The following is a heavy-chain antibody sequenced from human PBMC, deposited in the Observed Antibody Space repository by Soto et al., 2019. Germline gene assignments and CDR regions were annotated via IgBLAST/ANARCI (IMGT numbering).Heavy chain of an antibody. CDR1: GFTFSSYG. D-gene: IGHD2-21*02. CDR2: ISYDASNK. CDR3: AKHFLYPYTTVVVTAFLDY. Sequence: PGGSLRLSCAASGFTFSSYGMHWVRQAPGKGLEWVAVISYDASNKYYADSVKGRFTISRDNSKNTLYLQMNSLRAEDTAVYYCAKHFLYPYTTVVVTAFLDYWGQGTLVNVSS. J-gene: IGHJ4*02. V-gene: IGHV3-30*18.